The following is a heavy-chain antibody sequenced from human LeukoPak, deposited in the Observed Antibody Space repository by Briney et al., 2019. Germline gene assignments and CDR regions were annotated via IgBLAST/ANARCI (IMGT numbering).Heavy chain of an antibody. V-gene: IGHV3-33*01. CDR2: IWYDGSNK. CDR3: ASSSGWYEPIEY. J-gene: IGHJ4*02. Sequence: GGSLRLSCAASGFTFSSYGMHWVRQAPGKGLEWVAVIWYDGSNKYYADSVKGRFTISSDNSKNTLYLQMNSLRADDMAVYYCASSSGWYEPIEYWGQGTLVTVSS. CDR1: GFTFSSYG. D-gene: IGHD6-19*01.